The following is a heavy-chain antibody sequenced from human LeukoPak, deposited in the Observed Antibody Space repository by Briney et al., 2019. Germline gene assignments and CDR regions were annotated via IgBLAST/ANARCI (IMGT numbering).Heavy chain of an antibody. D-gene: IGHD2-2*01. CDR2: ISGSGGSK. V-gene: IGHV3-23*01. CDR1: GFTFSSYA. J-gene: IGHJ4*02. Sequence: GGSLRLSCAASGFTFSSYAMSWVRQAPGKGLEWVSSISGSGGSKYYADSVRGRFTISRDYSKNTLYLHMNSLRAEDTAVYYCAKDVFVGASFNVYYWGQGNLVTVSS. CDR3: AKDVFVGASFNVYY.